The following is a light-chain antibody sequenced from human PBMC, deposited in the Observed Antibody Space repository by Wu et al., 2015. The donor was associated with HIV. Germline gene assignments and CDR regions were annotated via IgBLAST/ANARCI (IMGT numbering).Light chain of an antibody. CDR1: QSVSSDY. V-gene: IGKV3-20*01. CDR3: QQYGSSPPLT. Sequence: IELTQSPGTLSLSPGERATLSCRASQSVSSDYLAWYQQKPGQAPRLLIYGASNRAPGIPQRFSGSGSGSGTDFTLTISRLEPADFAIYYCQQYGSSPPLTFGGGTKVEIK. CDR2: GAS. J-gene: IGKJ4*01.